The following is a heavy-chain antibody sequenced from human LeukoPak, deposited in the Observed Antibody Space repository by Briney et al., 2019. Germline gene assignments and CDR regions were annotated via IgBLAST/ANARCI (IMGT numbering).Heavy chain of an antibody. CDR1: GFTFSSYA. CDR3: AKVGFYYDSSGYYFFDY. CDR2: ISGSGGST. D-gene: IGHD3-22*01. V-gene: IGHV3-23*01. Sequence: GGSLRLSCAASGFTFSSYAMGWVRQAPGKGLEWVSAISGSGGSTYYADSVKGRFTISRDNSKNTLYLQMNSLRAEDTAVYYCAKVGFYYDSSGYYFFDYWGQGTLVTVSS. J-gene: IGHJ4*02.